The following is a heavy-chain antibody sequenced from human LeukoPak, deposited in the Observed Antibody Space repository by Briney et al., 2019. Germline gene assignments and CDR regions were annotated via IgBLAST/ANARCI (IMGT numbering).Heavy chain of an antibody. D-gene: IGHD3-10*01. CDR1: GGTFSSYA. J-gene: IGHJ6*02. V-gene: IGHV1-69*01. CDR2: IIPIFGTA. Sequence: SVKVSCKASGGTFSSYAISWVRQAPGQGLEWMGGIIPIFGTANYAQKFQGRVTITADESTSTAYMELSSLRSEDTAVYYCAREPLGGIIIRGVINYYYYGMDVWGQGTTVTVSS. CDR3: AREPLGGIIIRGVINYYYYGMDV.